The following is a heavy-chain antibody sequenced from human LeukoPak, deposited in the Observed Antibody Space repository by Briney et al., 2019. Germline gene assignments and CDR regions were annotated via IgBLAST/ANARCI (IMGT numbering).Heavy chain of an antibody. CDR1: DYY. CDR3: AGSSGYYYVY. V-gene: IGHV4-30-4*08. J-gene: IGHJ4*02. D-gene: IGHD3-22*01. Sequence: DYYMSWFRQPPGQGLEWIGYIYYSGSTYYNPSLKSRVTISVDTSKNQFSLKLSSVPAADTAVYYCAGSSGYYYVYWGQGTLVTVSS. CDR2: IYYSGST.